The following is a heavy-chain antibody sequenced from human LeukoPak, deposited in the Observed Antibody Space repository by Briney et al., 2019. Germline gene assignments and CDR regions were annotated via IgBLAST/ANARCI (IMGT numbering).Heavy chain of an antibody. CDR3: ATDRTGYQLSDY. J-gene: IGHJ4*02. D-gene: IGHD2-2*01. CDR2: IPYEGINK. V-gene: IGHV3-30*02. Sequence: GGSLRLSCAASGFSFSYYGMHWVRQAPGKGLEWVAFIPYEGINKYYTDSVKGRFTISRDNSKSTLYLQMNSLRAEDTAVYYCATDRTGYQLSDYWGQGTQVTVSS. CDR1: GFSFSYYG.